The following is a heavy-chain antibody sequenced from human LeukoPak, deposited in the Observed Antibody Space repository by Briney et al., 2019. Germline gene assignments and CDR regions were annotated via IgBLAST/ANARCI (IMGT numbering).Heavy chain of an antibody. D-gene: IGHD3-3*01. CDR1: GFTFSSYA. Sequence: PGGSLRLSCAASGFTFSSYAMHWVRQAPGKGLEWVAVISYDGSNKYYADSVKGRFTISRDNSKNTLYLQMNSLRAEDTAVYYCASGAPEYYDFWSGYYRAHYGMDVWGQGTTVTVSS. CDR2: ISYDGSNK. CDR3: ASGAPEYYDFWSGYYRAHYGMDV. V-gene: IGHV3-30*04. J-gene: IGHJ6*02.